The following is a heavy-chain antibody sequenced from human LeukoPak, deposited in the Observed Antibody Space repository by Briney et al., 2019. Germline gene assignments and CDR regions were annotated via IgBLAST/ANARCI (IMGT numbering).Heavy chain of an antibody. V-gene: IGHV3-23*01. CDR1: GFTFSSYA. CDR2: ISGSGGST. Sequence: GGSLRLSCAASGFTFSSYAMSWVRQAPGKRLEWVSAISGSGGSTYFADSVKGRFTISRDNSKNTLYLQMNSLRAEDTAVYYCARGHAPGPFDYWGQGTLVTVSS. CDR3: ARGHAPGPFDY. J-gene: IGHJ4*02.